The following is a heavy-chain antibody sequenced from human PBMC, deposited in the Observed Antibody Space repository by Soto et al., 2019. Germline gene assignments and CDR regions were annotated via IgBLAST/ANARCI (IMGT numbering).Heavy chain of an antibody. V-gene: IGHV3-23*01. CDR1: GFTFSRYA. D-gene: IGHD6-6*01. J-gene: IGHJ4*02. Sequence: EVQLLESGGGLVQPGETLRLSCAASGFTFSRYAMSWVHQAQGKGLEWVSVISGSDDSTYYADSVKGRFTISRDNSKNTLYLQMNSLRAEDTAVYYCAKRSSSSTFDYWGQGTLVTVSS. CDR3: AKRSSSSTFDY. CDR2: ISGSDDST.